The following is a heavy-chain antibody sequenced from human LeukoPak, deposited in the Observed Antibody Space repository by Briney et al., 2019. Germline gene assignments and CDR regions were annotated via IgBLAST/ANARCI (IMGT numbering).Heavy chain of an antibody. CDR1: GFTFSTYA. CDR2: ISISGGST. V-gene: IGHV3-23*01. D-gene: IGHD3-10*01. J-gene: IGHJ5*02. Sequence: QPGGSLRLSCAASGFTFSTYAMSWVRQAPGKGLEWVSGISISGGSTYYADYVKGRFTISRDNSKNTLYLQMNRLRAEDTAVYYCAKDRDLLFAHCWFDLWGQGTLVTVSS. CDR3: AKDRDLLFAHCWFDL.